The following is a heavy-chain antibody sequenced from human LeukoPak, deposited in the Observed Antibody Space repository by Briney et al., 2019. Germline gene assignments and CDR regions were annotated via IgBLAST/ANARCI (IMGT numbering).Heavy chain of an antibody. D-gene: IGHD2-15*01. CDR1: GFTFSSYA. J-gene: IGHJ4*02. V-gene: IGHV3-23*01. CDR2: ISGSGGST. CDR3: ATTPDIVVVVAATSDN. Sequence: GGSLRLSCAASGFTFSSYAMSWVRQAPGKGLEWVSAISGSGGSTYYADSVKGRFTISRDNSKNTLYLQMNSLRAEDTAVYYCATTPDIVVVVAATSDNWGQGTLVTVSS.